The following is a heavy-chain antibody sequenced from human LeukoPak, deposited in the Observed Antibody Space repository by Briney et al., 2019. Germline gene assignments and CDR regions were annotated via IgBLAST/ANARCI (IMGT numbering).Heavy chain of an antibody. V-gene: IGHV3-20*04. CDR3: ARGLSGYSSGGLLFDY. CDR2: INWNGGST. Sequence: PGGSLRLSCAASGFTFDDYGMSWVRQAPGKGLEWVSGINWNGGSTGYADSVKGRFTISRDTAKNSLYLQMNSLRAEDTALYYCARGLSGYSSGGLLFDYWGQGTLVTVSS. D-gene: IGHD6-25*01. CDR1: GFTFDDYG. J-gene: IGHJ4*02.